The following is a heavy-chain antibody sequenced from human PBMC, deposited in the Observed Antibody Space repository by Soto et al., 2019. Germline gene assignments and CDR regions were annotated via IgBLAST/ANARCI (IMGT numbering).Heavy chain of an antibody. V-gene: IGHV3-23*01. J-gene: IGHJ6*02. CDR1: GFSFSSFA. D-gene: IGHD2-15*01. Sequence: EVQLLESGGGFIHPGGSLRLSCAASGFSFSSFAMNWVRQAPGKGLEWVSVISGSAESTFYADYVKGRFTISKDNSKSTLYVQINSLRAEDASVYYGAKTRGAMIYATSVYCIDVCGQGTTVTVSS. CDR3: AKTRGAMIYATSVYCIDV. CDR2: ISGSAEST.